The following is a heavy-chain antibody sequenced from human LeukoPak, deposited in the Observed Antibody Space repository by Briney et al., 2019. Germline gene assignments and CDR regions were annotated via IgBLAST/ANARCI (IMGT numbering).Heavy chain of an antibody. CDR3: ARGRLTVAGTTSFDY. CDR1: GYTFTCYG. J-gene: IGHJ4*02. V-gene: IGHV1-18*01. Sequence: ASVKVSCKASGYTFTCYGISWVRQAPGQGLEWMGWISAYNGNTNYAQKLQGRVTMTTDTSTSTAYMELRSLRSDDTAVYYCARGRLTVAGTTSFDYWGQGTLVTVSS. D-gene: IGHD1-7*01. CDR2: ISAYNGNT.